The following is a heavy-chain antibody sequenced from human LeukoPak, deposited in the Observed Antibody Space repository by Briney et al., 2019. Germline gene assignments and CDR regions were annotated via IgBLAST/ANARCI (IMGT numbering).Heavy chain of an antibody. D-gene: IGHD5-12*01. CDR1: GGSFSGYY. Sequence: SETLSLTCAVYGGSFSGYYWSWIRQPPGKGLEWIGEINHSGSTNYNPSLKSRVTISVDTSKNQFSLKLSSVTAADTAVYYCARNERGYPFDYWGQGTLVTVSS. CDR2: INHSGST. V-gene: IGHV4-34*01. J-gene: IGHJ4*02. CDR3: ARNERGYPFDY.